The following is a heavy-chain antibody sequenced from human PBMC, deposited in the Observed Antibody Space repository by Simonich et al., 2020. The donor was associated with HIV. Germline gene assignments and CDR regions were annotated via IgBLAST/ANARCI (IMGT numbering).Heavy chain of an antibody. Sequence: QVQLVESGGGVVQPGRSLSLSCAASGFTFSSYAMHWVRQAPGKGLEWVAVISYDGSNKYDADSVKGRVTSSRDNSKNTLYLQMNSLRAEDTAVYYCASGGSVSSVWADDYWGQGTLVTVSS. CDR3: ASGGSVSSVWADDY. CDR2: ISYDGSNK. J-gene: IGHJ4*02. D-gene: IGHD3-16*01. V-gene: IGHV3-30*07. CDR1: GFTFSSYA.